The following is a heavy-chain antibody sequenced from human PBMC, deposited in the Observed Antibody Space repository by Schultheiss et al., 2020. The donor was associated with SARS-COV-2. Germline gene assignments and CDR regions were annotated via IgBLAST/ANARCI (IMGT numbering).Heavy chain of an antibody. CDR2: IFPGDSDT. CDR1: GYSFTRYW. V-gene: IGHV5-51*01. Sequence: GGSLRLSCKGSGYSFTRYWIGWVRQMPGEGLEWMGIIFPGDSDTRYSPSFQGQVTISADKSISTAYVQWSSLKASDTAMYYCATPQYSSGWHGNFDYWGQGTLVTVSS. J-gene: IGHJ4*02. CDR3: ATPQYSSGWHGNFDY. D-gene: IGHD6-19*01.